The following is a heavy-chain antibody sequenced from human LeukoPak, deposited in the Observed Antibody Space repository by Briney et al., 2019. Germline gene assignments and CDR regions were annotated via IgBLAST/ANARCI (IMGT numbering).Heavy chain of an antibody. Sequence: PSETLSLTCAVYGGSFSGYYWSWMRQPPGKGLEWIGEINHSGSTNYNPSLKSRVTISVDTSKNQFSLKLSSVTAADTAVYYCARGARAWIQLWYFDYWGQGTLVTVSS. CDR1: GGSFSGYY. V-gene: IGHV4-34*01. D-gene: IGHD5-18*01. CDR3: ARGARAWIQLWYFDY. J-gene: IGHJ4*02. CDR2: INHSGST.